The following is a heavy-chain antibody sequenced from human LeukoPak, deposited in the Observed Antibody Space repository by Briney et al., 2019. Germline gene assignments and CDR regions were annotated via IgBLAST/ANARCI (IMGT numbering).Heavy chain of an antibody. V-gene: IGHV3-74*01. D-gene: IGHD3-10*01. CDR3: ARDSGSGSYSGY. J-gene: IGHJ4*02. CDR1: GFTFRSDW. CDR2: INPDGSIT. Sequence: GGSLRLSCAASGFTFRSDWMHWVRQGPGKGLMWFSRINPDGSITSHADSVRGRFTISRDNAKNTLYLQMNSLRDEDTAVYYCARDSGSGSYSGYWGLGTLVTVSS.